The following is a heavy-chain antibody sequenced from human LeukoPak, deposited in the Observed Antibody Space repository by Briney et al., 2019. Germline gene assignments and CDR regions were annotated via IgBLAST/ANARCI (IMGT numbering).Heavy chain of an antibody. CDR3: AKARGYNYAYSYYFDY. CDR1: GITLSNYG. J-gene: IGHJ4*02. V-gene: IGHV3-23*01. Sequence: GGSLRLSCAVSGITLSNYGMSWVRQAPGKGLEWVSGISGSGGNTYYADSVKGRFTISRDNSKNTLFLELNSLRAEDTAVYYCAKARGYNYAYSYYFDYWGQGTLVTVSS. D-gene: IGHD5-18*01. CDR2: ISGSGGNT.